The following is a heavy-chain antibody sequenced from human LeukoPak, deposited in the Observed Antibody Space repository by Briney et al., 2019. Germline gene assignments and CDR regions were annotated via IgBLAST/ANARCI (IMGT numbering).Heavy chain of an antibody. J-gene: IGHJ4*02. CDR1: GFTFSDYY. V-gene: IGHV3-11*06. CDR3: ASEYYYDSSGYYYVSSYFDY. Sequence: PGGSLRLSCVASGFTFSDYYRSWIRQAPGKGLEWVSSINWRSNYTNYADSVKGRFTISGDNAKNSLYLQMNSLRAEDTAVYYCASEYYYDSSGYYYVSSYFDYWGQGTLVTVSS. D-gene: IGHD3-22*01. CDR2: INWRSNYT.